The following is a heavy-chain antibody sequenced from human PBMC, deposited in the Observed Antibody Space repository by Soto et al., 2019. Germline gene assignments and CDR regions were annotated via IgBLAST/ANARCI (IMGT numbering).Heavy chain of an antibody. CDR3: ARWGGYSSSWYDPPDY. CDR2: IYHSGST. Sequence: QVQLQESGPGLVKPSGTLSLTCAVSGGSISSSNWWSWVRQPPGKGLEWIGEIYHSGSTNYNPSLKSRATISVDKSKNQFSLKLSSVTAADTAVYYCARWGGYSSSWYDPPDYWGQGTLVTVSS. CDR1: GGSISSSNW. J-gene: IGHJ4*02. D-gene: IGHD6-13*01. V-gene: IGHV4-4*02.